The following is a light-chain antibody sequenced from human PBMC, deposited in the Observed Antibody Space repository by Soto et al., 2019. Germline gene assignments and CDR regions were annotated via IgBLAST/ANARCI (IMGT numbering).Light chain of an antibody. CDR1: QDISSY. J-gene: IGKJ4*01. V-gene: IGKV1-9*01. CDR3: QQLKRYPLS. Sequence: DIQLTQSPSFLSASVGDRVTITCRTSQDISSYLAWYQQKPGKAPQLLISAASTLQSGVPSRFSGSGSGTEFTLIISSRQPEDFATYYCQQLKRYPLSFGVGTKVEI. CDR2: AAS.